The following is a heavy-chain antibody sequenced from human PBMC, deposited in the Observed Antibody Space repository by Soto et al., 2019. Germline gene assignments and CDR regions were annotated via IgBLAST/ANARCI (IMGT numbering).Heavy chain of an antibody. CDR1: GGSISTYY. J-gene: IGHJ4*02. D-gene: IGHD3-3*01. CDR2: IDSSGST. V-gene: IGHV4-4*07. CDR3: ARGGHDFWSGPFDY. Sequence: QGQLQESGPGLVKPSETLSLTCSVSGGSISTYYCNWIRQPAGKGLEWIGRIDSSGSTNYSPSLKSRATMSEDTSTNQFSLKLTSVTAADTAVDYCARGGHDFWSGPFDYWGQGTLATVSS.